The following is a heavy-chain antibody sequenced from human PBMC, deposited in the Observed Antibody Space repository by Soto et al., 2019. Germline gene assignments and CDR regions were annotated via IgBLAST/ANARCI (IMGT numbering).Heavy chain of an antibody. D-gene: IGHD6-13*01. Sequence: GGSLRLSCAASGFTFSSYAMSWVRQAPGKGLEWVSAISGSGGSTYYADSVKGRFTISRDNSKNTLYLQMNSLKTEDTAVYYCTTVCIAAAGNNAFDIWGQGTMVTVSS. V-gene: IGHV3-23*01. CDR2: ISGSGGST. J-gene: IGHJ3*02. CDR1: GFTFSSYA. CDR3: TTVCIAAAGNNAFDI.